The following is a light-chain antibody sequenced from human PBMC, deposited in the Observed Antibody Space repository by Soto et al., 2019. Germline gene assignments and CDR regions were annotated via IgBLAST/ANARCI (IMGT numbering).Light chain of an antibody. V-gene: IGKV1-5*01. J-gene: IGKJ1*01. CDR3: QHYNSYSEA. CDR1: QNVTTS. Sequence: DIQMTQSPSSTLSASVGDSVTITCRASQNVTTSMAWYQHKPGRAPKLLIFDVSNLESGVPSRFSGSGSGTEFTLTISSLQPDDFATYYCQHYNSYSEAFGQGTKV. CDR2: DVS.